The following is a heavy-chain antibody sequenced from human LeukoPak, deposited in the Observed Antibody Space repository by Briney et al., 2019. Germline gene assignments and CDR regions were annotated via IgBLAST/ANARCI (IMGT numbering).Heavy chain of an antibody. CDR3: AREPQMVEFDY. J-gene: IGHJ4*02. D-gene: IGHD3-10*01. V-gene: IGHV1-46*01. Sequence: ASVKVSCKASGYTFTSNYIHWVRQAPGQGLEWMGMIYPRDGSTSYAQKFQGRVTVTRDTSTSTVHMELSSLRSEDTAVYYCAREPQMVEFDYWGQGTLVTVSS. CDR1: GYTFTSNY. CDR2: IYPRDGST.